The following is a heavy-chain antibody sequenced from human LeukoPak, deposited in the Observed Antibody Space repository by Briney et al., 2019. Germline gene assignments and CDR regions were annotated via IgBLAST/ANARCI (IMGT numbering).Heavy chain of an antibody. CDR3: VKVIAAAGSCRRTPFWFDS. CDR1: GFSFSDYC. CDR2: ISSSSSYT. D-gene: IGHD6-13*01. Sequence: GGSLRLSCAASGFSFSDYCMSWIRQAPGKGLEWVSYISSSSSYTNYADSVKGRFTISRDNAKNSLYLQMNSLRAEDTAVYYCVKVIAAAGSCRRTPFWFDSWGQGTLVTVSS. V-gene: IGHV3-11*05. J-gene: IGHJ5*01.